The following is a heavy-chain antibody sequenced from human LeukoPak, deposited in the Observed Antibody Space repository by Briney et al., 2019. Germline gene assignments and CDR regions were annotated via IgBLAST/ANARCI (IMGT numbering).Heavy chain of an antibody. Sequence: GESLKISCKGSGYSFPIYWIAWVRQMPGKGLEWMGIIYPGDSDTRYSPSFQGQVTFSAGKSISTAYLQWSSLKASDTAMYYCARRRFCSSTSCYAGAFDIWGQGTMVTVSS. CDR2: IYPGDSDT. J-gene: IGHJ3*02. CDR1: GYSFPIYW. D-gene: IGHD2-2*01. V-gene: IGHV5-51*01. CDR3: ARRRFCSSTSCYAGAFDI.